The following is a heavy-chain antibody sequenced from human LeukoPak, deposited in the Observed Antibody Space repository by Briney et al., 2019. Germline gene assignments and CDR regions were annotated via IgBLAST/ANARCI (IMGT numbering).Heavy chain of an antibody. CDR2: ISSSSSTI. J-gene: IGHJ3*02. D-gene: IGHD5/OR15-5a*01. CDR1: GFTFSSYS. CDR3: ARSVFQGAFDI. Sequence: GGSLRLXCAASGFTFSSYSMNWVRQAPGKGLEWVSYISSSSSTIQYADSVKGRFTIPRDNAKDSLYLQMNSLRAEDTAVYFCARSVFQGAFDIWGQGTLVTVSS. V-gene: IGHV3-48*01.